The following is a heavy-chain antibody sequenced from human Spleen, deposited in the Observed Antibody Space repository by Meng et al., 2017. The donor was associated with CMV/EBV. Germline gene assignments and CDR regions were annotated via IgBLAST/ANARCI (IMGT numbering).Heavy chain of an antibody. J-gene: IGHJ4*02. V-gene: IGHV4-4*07. CDR3: ARDQLIDPLGDFDY. D-gene: IGHD1-1*01. Sequence: AQLLGAGPGLVKPSQTLYRTRTSCGASTSIYCWSWIRQPAGKGLEWIGRIYTSGSTNYNPSLKTRVTMSVDTSKNQFSLKLSSVTAADTAVYYCARDQLIDPLGDFDYWGQGTLVTVSS. CDR1: GASTSIYC. CDR2: IYTSGST.